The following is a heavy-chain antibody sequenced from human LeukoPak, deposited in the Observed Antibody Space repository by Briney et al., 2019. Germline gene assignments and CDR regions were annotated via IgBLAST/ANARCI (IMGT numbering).Heavy chain of an antibody. CDR3: AKHAGTTRQTKDY. D-gene: IGHD1-1*01. J-gene: IGHJ4*02. CDR1: GFAFSTYA. CDR2: ISASGGST. V-gene: IGHV3-23*01. Sequence: GGSLRLSCAASGFAFSTYAMSWVRQAPGRGLEWVSVISASGGSTYYADSVKGRFTISRDNSNNRLYLEMNSLRADDTAVYYCAKHAGTTRQTKDYWGQGTLVTVSS.